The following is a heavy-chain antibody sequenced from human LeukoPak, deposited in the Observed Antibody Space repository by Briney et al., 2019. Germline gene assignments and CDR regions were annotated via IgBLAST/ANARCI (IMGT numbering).Heavy chain of an antibody. CDR1: GASISTIISY. D-gene: IGHD6-19*01. CDR3: ARDQGAVAGIDP. V-gene: IGHV4-39*07. Sequence: SETLSLTCTVSGASISTIISYWGWIRQTPGKGLEWIGSIYYSGTTYYNPSLESRVTISIDTSKNQFSVKLASVTAADTAVYYCARDQGAVAGIDPWGQGTLVTVSS. CDR2: IYYSGTT. J-gene: IGHJ5*02.